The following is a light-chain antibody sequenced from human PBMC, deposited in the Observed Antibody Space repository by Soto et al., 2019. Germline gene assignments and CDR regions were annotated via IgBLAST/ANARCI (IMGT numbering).Light chain of an antibody. CDR1: QSISDW. J-gene: IGKJ1*01. V-gene: IGKV1-5*03. Sequence: DIKMTQSPSTLSASVGDRVTITCRASQSISDWLAWYQQKPGKAPKFLIYKASNLESGVPSRFSGSGSGTEFTLNISSVQPDDFATYYCQYYDSYSWTFGQGTKVEIK. CDR2: KAS. CDR3: QYYDSYSWT.